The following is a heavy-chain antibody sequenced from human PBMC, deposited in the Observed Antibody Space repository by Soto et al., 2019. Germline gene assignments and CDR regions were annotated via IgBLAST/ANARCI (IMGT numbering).Heavy chain of an antibody. V-gene: IGHV1-69*06. Sequence: SVKVSCKASGYTFTDYYIHWVRQAPGQGLEWMGGIIPIFGTANYAQKFQGRVTITADKSTSTAYMELSSLRSEDTAVYYCARLYYDFWSGSPRYAFDIWGQGTMVTVSS. CDR2: IIPIFGTA. CDR3: ARLYYDFWSGSPRYAFDI. CDR1: GYTFTDYY. D-gene: IGHD3-3*01. J-gene: IGHJ3*02.